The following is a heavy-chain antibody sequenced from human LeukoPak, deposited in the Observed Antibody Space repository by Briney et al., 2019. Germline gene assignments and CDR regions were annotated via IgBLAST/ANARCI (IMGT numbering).Heavy chain of an antibody. CDR3: ARDHTIVVVPAAEWFDP. Sequence: GRSLRLSSAASGFTFDDYAMHWVRQAPGKGLEWVSGISWNSGSIGYADSVKGRFTISRDNAKNSLYLQMNSLRAEDTAVYYCARDHTIVVVPAAEWFDPWGQGTLVTVSS. CDR2: ISWNSGSI. D-gene: IGHD2-2*01. J-gene: IGHJ5*02. CDR1: GFTFDDYA. V-gene: IGHV3-9*01.